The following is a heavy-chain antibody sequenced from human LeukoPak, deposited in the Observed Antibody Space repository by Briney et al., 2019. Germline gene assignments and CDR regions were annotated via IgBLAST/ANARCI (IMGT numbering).Heavy chain of an antibody. CDR2: VTEDGGGS. D-gene: IGHD3-22*01. J-gene: IGHJ4*02. CDR1: GFTFDDYA. V-gene: IGHV3-43*02. Sequence: GGSLRLSCAASGFTFDDYAMHWVRQAPGKGLEWISLVTEDGGGSNYADSVKGQFTISRDNSKHFLFLQMNSLRTEDTALYYCAKGGSSGFHDYWGQGTLVTVSS. CDR3: AKGGSSGFHDY.